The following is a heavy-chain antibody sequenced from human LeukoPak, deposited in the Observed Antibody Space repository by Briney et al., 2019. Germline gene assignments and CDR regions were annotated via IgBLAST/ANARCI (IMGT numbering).Heavy chain of an antibody. Sequence: SQTLSLTCTVSGGSISSGSYYWSWIRQPAGKGLEWIGRIYTSGSTNYNPSLKSRVTISVDTSKNQFSLKMSSVTAADTAVYYCARRPVDYSSSDHAFDVWGPGTMVTVSS. V-gene: IGHV4-61*02. CDR1: GGSISSGSYY. J-gene: IGHJ3*01. CDR3: ARRPVDYSSSDHAFDV. CDR2: IYTSGST. D-gene: IGHD3-22*01.